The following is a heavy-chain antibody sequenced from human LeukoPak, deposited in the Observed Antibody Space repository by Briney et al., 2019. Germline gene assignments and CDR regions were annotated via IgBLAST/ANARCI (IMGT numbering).Heavy chain of an antibody. CDR2: ISSSSSYI. J-gene: IGHJ4*02. D-gene: IGHD6-13*01. Sequence: PGGSLRLSCVASGFTFSSYNINWVRQAPGKGLEWVSSISSSSSYIYYADSVRGRFTISRDNAKNSLYLQMNSLRAEDTAVYYCARETFISGYSSSWYLDYWGQGTLVTVSS. V-gene: IGHV3-21*01. CDR1: GFTFSSYN. CDR3: ARETFISGYSSSWYLDY.